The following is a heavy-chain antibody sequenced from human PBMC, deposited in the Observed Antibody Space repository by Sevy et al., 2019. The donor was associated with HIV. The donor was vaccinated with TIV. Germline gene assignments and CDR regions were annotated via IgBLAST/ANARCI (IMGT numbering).Heavy chain of an antibody. CDR3: ARGHVWFRWFDP. D-gene: IGHD3-10*01. CDR2: IYYSGST. V-gene: IGHV4-59*01. CDR1: GGSISSYY. J-gene: IGHJ5*02. Sequence: KQSQTLSLTCTVSGGSISSYYWSWIRQPPGKGLEWIGYIYYSGSTNYNPSLKSRVTISVDTSKNQFSLKLSSVTAADTAVYYCARGHVWFRWFDPWGQGTLVTVSS.